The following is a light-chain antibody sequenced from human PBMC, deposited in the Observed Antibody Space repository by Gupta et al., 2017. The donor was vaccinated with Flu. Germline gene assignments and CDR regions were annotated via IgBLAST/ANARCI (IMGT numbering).Light chain of an antibody. J-gene: IGLJ3*02. CDR1: ASNIGNNY. V-gene: IGLV1-47*01. CDR2: MNN. Sequence: GPRVSISCSGSASNIGNNYVHWYQQFPGAAPKLLIFMNNNRPSGVPDRFSGSKSGTSTSLAISGLRAEDEADYYCAACDDRRSVWVFGGGTKLTVL. CDR3: AACDDRRSVWV.